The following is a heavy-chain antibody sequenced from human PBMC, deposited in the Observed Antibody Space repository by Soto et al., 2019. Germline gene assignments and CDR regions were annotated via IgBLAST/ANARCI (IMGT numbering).Heavy chain of an antibody. V-gene: IGHV3-74*01. D-gene: IGHD2-2*01. CDR1: GVSFCNHC. Sequence: GGSXRLSCASSGVSFCNHCMHRFRHAPGKGLEWVSRVISDGNTIDYADSVKGRFTVSRYNAKSTLYLKMNSLREEDTAVYYCAKDEVEKWGPGTLVTVSS. CDR3: AKDEVEK. J-gene: IGHJ4*02. CDR2: VISDGNTI.